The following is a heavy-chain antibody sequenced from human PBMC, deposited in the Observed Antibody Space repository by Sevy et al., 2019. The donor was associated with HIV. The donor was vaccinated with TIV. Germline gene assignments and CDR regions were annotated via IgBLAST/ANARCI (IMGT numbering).Heavy chain of an antibody. D-gene: IGHD3-10*01. J-gene: IGHJ6*02. Sequence: GGSLRLSCAASGFTFSSYSMNWVRQAPGKGLEWVSSISSSSSSTIYYADSVKGRFTISRDNAKNSLYLQMNSLRAEDTAVYYCARDKGTYYYGSGSYYRQRYYYYGMDVWGQGTTVTVSS. CDR3: ARDKGTYYYGSGSYYRQRYYYYGMDV. CDR2: ISSSSSSTI. V-gene: IGHV3-48*01. CDR1: GFTFSSYS.